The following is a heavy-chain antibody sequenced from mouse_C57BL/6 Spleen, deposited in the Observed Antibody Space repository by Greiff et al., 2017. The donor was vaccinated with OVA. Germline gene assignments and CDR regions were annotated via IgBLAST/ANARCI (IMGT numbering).Heavy chain of an antibody. V-gene: IGHV1-59*01. J-gene: IGHJ2*01. Sequence: VQLQQPGAELVRPGTSVKLSCKASGYTFTSYWMHWVKQRPGQGLEWIGVIDPSDSYTNYNQKFKGKATLTVDTSSSTAYMQLSSLTSEDSAVYYCARSNGFDYWGQGTTLTVSS. D-gene: IGHD4-1*01. CDR3: ARSNGFDY. CDR1: GYTFTSYW. CDR2: IDPSDSYT.